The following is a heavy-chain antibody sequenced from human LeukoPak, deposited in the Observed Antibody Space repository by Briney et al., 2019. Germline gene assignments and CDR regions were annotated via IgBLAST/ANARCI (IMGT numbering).Heavy chain of an antibody. Sequence: KPGGSLILSCAASGFTFSDYYMSWIRQAPGKGLKWVSYISSRSSYTKYADSVKGRFTISRDNAKNSLHLQMNSLRAEDTAVYYCASSLTPGDGYNSRPFDYWGQGTLVTVSS. CDR3: ASSLTPGDGYNSRPFDY. D-gene: IGHD5-24*01. CDR2: ISSRSSYT. J-gene: IGHJ4*02. V-gene: IGHV3-11*06. CDR1: GFTFSDYY.